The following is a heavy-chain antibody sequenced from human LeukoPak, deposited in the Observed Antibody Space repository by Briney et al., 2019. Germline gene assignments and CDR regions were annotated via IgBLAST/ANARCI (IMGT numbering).Heavy chain of an antibody. J-gene: IGHJ5*02. V-gene: IGHV4-59*08. CDR3: ARRRPANWFDP. CDR1: GGSISSYY. Sequence: SETLSLTCTVSGGSISSYYWSWIRQPPVKGLEWIGYIYYSGSTNYNPSLKSRVTISVDTSKNQFSLKLSSVTAADTAVYYCARRRPANWFDPWGQGTLVTVSS. CDR2: IYYSGST.